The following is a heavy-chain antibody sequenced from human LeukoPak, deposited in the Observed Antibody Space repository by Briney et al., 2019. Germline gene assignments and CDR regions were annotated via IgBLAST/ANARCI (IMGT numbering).Heavy chain of an antibody. D-gene: IGHD2-2*01. J-gene: IGHJ3*01. CDR3: AEYCSSTSCYSHTDAFDL. CDR1: GGTFSSYA. Sequence: VASVKVSCKASGGTFSSYAISWVRQAPGQGLEWMGGIIPIFGTTNYAQKFQGRVTITTDESTSTAYMELSSLRSEDTAVYYCAEYCSSTSCYSHTDAFDLWGQGTMVTVSS. V-gene: IGHV1-69*05. CDR2: IIPIFGTT.